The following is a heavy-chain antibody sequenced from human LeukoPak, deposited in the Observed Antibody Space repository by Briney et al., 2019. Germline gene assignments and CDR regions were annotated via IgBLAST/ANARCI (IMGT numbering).Heavy chain of an antibody. J-gene: IGHJ3*02. D-gene: IGHD2-2*01. Sequence: GASVKVSCKASGGTFSSYAISWVRQAPGHGLEWMGGIIPIFGTPNYAQKFQGRVTITTDESTSTAYMELSSLRSEDTAVYYCARDSVADIVVVPAANAWNYGAFDIWGQGTMVTVSS. CDR1: GGTFSSYA. CDR2: IIPIFGTP. V-gene: IGHV1-69*05. CDR3: ARDSVADIVVVPAANAWNYGAFDI.